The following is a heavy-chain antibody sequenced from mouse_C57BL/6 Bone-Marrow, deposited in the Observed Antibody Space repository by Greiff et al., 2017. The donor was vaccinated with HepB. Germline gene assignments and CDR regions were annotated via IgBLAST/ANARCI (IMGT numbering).Heavy chain of an antibody. J-gene: IGHJ2*01. CDR2: IDPENGDT. CDR1: GFNIKDDY. CDR3: TTYYPYYFDY. V-gene: IGHV14-4*01. D-gene: IGHD1-1*01. Sequence: VQLQQSGAELVRPGASVKLSCTASGFNIKDDYMHWVKQRPEQGLEGIGWIDPENGDTEYASKVQGKATITADTSSNTAYLQLSSLTSEDTAVYYCTTYYPYYFDYWGQGTTLTVSS.